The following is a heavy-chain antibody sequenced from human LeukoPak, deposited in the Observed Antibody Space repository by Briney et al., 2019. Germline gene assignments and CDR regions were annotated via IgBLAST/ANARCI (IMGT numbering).Heavy chain of an antibody. D-gene: IGHD3-10*02. J-gene: IGHJ6*04. Sequence: GGSLRLSCAASGFTFSNNCMSWVRQAPGKGLGWVANIKQDGSDKYYVDSVKGRFTISRDNAKNSLYLQMNSLRAEDTAVYYCAELGITMIGGVWGKGTTVTISS. CDR1: GFTFSNNC. CDR3: AELGITMIGGV. V-gene: IGHV3-7*01. CDR2: IKQDGSDK.